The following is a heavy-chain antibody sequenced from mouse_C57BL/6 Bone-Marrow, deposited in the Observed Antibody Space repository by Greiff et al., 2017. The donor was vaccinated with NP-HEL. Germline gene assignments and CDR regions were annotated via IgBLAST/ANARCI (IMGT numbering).Heavy chain of an antibody. V-gene: IGHV5-4*01. J-gene: IGHJ1*03. CDR3: AREGFITTPLRYFDV. CDR2: ISDGGSYT. CDR1: GFTFSSYA. D-gene: IGHD1-1*01. Sequence: EVKLMESGGGLVKPGGSLKLSCAASGFTFSSYAMSWVRQTPEKRLEWVATISDGGSYTYYPDNVKGRFTISRANAKNNLYLQMSHLKSEDTAMYYGAREGFITTPLRYFDVWGTGTTVTVSS.